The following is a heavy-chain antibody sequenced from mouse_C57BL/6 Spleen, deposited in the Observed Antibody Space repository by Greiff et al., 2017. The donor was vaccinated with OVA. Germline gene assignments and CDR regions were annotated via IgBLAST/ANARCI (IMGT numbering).Heavy chain of an antibody. CDR2: ISYDGSN. Sequence: EVKLMESGPGLVKPSQSLSLTCSVTGYSITSGYYWNWIRQFPGNKLEWMGYISYDGSNNYNPSLKNRISITRDTSKNQFFLTLNSVTTEDTATYYCARVNAYAMDYWGQGTSVTVSS. CDR3: ARVNAYAMDY. J-gene: IGHJ4*01. CDR1: GYSITSGYY. V-gene: IGHV3-6*01.